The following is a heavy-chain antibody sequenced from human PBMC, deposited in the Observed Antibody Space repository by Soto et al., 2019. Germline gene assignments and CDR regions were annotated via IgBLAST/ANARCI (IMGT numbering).Heavy chain of an antibody. J-gene: IGHJ4*02. CDR3: AAGGGLPRYY. CDR2: IYHSGST. D-gene: IGHD5-12*01. V-gene: IGHV4-30-2*01. CDR1: GGCISSVGYS. Sequence: SQTLSLTCAVSGGCISSVGYSWSWIRQPPGKGLEWIGYIYHSGSTYYNPSLKSRVTISVDRSKNQFSLKLSSVTAADTAVYYCAAGGGLPRYYWGQGTLVTVSS.